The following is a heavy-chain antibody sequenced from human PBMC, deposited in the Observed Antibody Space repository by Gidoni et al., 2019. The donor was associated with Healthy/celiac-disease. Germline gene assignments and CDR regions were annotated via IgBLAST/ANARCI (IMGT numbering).Heavy chain of an antibody. V-gene: IGHV1-2*02. J-gene: IGHJ5*02. CDR3: ARLQTGYSSGWYWCDP. CDR2: INPNSGGT. Sequence: QVQLVQSGAEVKKPGASVKVPCKASGYNFTGHYMHGVRQAPGQGLEWKGWINPNSGGTNYAQKFQGRVNMTRDTSISTAYMELSRLRSDDTAVYYCARLQTGYSSGWYWCDPWGQGTLVTVAS. CDR1: GYNFTGHY. D-gene: IGHD6-19*01.